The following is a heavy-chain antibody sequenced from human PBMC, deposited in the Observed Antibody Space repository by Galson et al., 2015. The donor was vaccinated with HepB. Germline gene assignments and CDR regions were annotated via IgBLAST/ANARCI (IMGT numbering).Heavy chain of an antibody. CDR1: GFTFSSYA. J-gene: IGHJ5*02. Sequence: SLRLSCAASGFTFSSYAMSWVRQAPGKGLEWVSAISGSGGSTYYADSVKGRFTISRDNSKNTLYLQMNSLRAEDTAVYYCAKCYPRLVVVPAAGFNPWGQGTLVTVSS. V-gene: IGHV3-23*01. CDR3: AKCYPRLVVVPAAGFNP. D-gene: IGHD2-2*01. CDR2: ISGSGGST.